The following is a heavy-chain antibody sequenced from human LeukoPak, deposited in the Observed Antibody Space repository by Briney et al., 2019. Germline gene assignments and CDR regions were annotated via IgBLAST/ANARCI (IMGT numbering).Heavy chain of an antibody. D-gene: IGHD5-24*01. CDR2: ISHSGSI. CDR3: ARLRDLYNCLDP. J-gene: IGHJ5*02. V-gene: IGHV4-38-2*01. CDR1: GYSINSGYY. Sequence: SETLSLTCAVSGYSINSGYYWAWIRQPPGKGLEWIGSISHSGSIYYNPSLKSRVTISVDTSKNQFSLKLSSVTAADTAVYYCARLRDLYNCLDPWGQGTLVTVSS.